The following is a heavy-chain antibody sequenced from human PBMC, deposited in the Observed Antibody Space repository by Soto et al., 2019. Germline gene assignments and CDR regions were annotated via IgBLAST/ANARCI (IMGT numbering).Heavy chain of an antibody. CDR2: ISYDGSIK. Sequence: XGSLSLSFAASGFTFRGYGMHGVRQAPGRGLEWVALISYDGSIKYYADSVRGRFTISRDNSKSTLYLQMNSLRAEDTAVYYCANSEYSRYKNIDVWGQGTTVTVSS. J-gene: IGHJ6*02. CDR3: ANSEYSRYKNIDV. CDR1: GFTFRGYG. D-gene: IGHD5-18*01. V-gene: IGHV3-30*18.